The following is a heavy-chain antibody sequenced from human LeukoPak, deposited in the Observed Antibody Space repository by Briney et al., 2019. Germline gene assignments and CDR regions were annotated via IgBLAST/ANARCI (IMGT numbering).Heavy chain of an antibody. Sequence: GGSLRLSCAASGFTFSRYGMHWVRQAPGKGLEWVALISYDGNNKYYADSVKGRFTISRDTSKNTLYLQMNSLRVEDTAVYFCVKNMVRGVILLGYFDYWGQGTLVTVSS. J-gene: IGHJ4*02. CDR3: VKNMVRGVILLGYFDY. D-gene: IGHD3-10*01. CDR1: GFTFSRYG. V-gene: IGHV3-30*18. CDR2: ISYDGNNK.